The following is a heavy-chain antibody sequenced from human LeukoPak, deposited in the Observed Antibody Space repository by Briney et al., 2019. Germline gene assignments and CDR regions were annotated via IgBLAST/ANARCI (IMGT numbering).Heavy chain of an antibody. CDR2: IYYSGST. CDR3: AQNKN. J-gene: IGHJ4*02. V-gene: IGHV4-39*01. D-gene: IGHD1/OR15-1a*01. Sequence: SETLSLTCTVSGGSISSSSYYWGWIRQPPGKGPEWIGSIYYSGSTCYNPSLKSRVTISVDTSKNQFSLKLSSVTAADTAVYYCAQNKNWGQGTLVTVSS. CDR1: GGSISSSSYY.